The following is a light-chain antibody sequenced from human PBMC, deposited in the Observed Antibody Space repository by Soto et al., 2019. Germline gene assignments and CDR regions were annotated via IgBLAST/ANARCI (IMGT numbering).Light chain of an antibody. CDR3: QQYGKSPQIT. CDR2: GAS. CDR1: QSVSSSY. J-gene: IGKJ5*01. Sequence: IMLTQSPATLSLSPGERATLSCRASQSVSSSYLAWYQQKPGQAPRLLIYGASTRATGIPDRFSGSGSGTDFSLTISRLEPEDFAVYYCQQYGKSPQITFGQGTRLEIK. V-gene: IGKV3-20*01.